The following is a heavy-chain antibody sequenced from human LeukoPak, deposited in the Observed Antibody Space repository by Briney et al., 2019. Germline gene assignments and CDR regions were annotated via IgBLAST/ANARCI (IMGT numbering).Heavy chain of an antibody. CDR3: ARGFRELSTLFDY. CDR1: GGSFSGYY. CDR2: INHSGST. V-gene: IGHV4-34*01. D-gene: IGHD3-10*01. J-gene: IGHJ4*02. Sequence: PSETLSLTCAVYGGSFSGYYWSWIRQPPGKGLEWIGEINHSGSTNYNPSLKSRVTISVDTSKNQFSLKLSSVTAADTAVYYCARGFRELSTLFDYWGQGNLVTVSS.